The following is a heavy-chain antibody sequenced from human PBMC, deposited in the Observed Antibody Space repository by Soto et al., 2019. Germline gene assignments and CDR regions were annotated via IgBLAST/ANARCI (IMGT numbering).Heavy chain of an antibody. CDR3: ARFGGGMDV. D-gene: IGHD3-10*01. V-gene: IGHV4-34*01. CDR1: GGSFSGYY. CDR2: IYHSGST. J-gene: IGHJ6*02. Sequence: SETLSLTCAVYGGSFSGYYWTWIRQPPGTGLEWIGYIYHSGSTYYNPSLKSRVTISVDKSKNQFSLKLSSVTAADTAVYYCARFGGGMDVWGQGTTVTVSS.